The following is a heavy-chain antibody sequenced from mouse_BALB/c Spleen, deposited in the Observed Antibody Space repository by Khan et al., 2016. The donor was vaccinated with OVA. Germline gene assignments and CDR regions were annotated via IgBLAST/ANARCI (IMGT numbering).Heavy chain of an antibody. D-gene: IGHD1-1*01. CDR3: ARGNYYGYALDY. Sequence: EVQLQEPGPGLVKPSQSLSLTCTVNGYSITSNYAWNWIRQFPGNKLEWMGYISYSGSTHYNPSLKSRLSITRDSSKNQFFLLLHSVTTENAATYYCARGNYYGYALDYRYQVTSVPVSS. V-gene: IGHV3-2*02. CDR2: ISYSGST. J-gene: IGHJ4*01. CDR1: GYSITSNYA.